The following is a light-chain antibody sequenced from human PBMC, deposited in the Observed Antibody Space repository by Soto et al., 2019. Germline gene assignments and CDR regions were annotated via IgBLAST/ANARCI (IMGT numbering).Light chain of an antibody. J-gene: IGKJ1*01. V-gene: IGKV3-20*01. Sequence: SVLTQSPGTMSLSPGERATLSCRASQSVTSTYLAWYQQKPGQAPRLLIYGASSRATGIPDRFSVSGSGTDFTLTISRLENEDFALYYCHQYGYSLWTFGQGTKVDIK. CDR1: QSVTSTY. CDR2: GAS. CDR3: HQYGYSLWT.